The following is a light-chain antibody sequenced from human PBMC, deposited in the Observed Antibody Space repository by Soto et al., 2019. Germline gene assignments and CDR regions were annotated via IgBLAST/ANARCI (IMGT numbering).Light chain of an antibody. V-gene: IGKV1-5*01. CDR2: DSS. J-gene: IGKJ5*01. Sequence: DIQMTQSPSTLSASVGDRVTITCLAIQNISIWLSWYQQRPGRAPRLLIYDSSSLESGVPSTFRGSGSGTEFSLTISNLRPDDFETYYCQHYHSFSITFGQGTRLEIK. CDR3: QHYHSFSIT. CDR1: QNISIW.